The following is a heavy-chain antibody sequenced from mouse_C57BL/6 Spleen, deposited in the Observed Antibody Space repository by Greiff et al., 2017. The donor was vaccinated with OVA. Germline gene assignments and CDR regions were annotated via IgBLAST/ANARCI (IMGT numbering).Heavy chain of an antibody. CDR1: GFTFSSYA. CDR3: AAYYSNYDYAMDY. Sequence: EVHLVESGGGLVKPGGSLKLSCAASGFTFSSYAMSWVRQTPEKRLEWVATISDGGSYTYYPDNVKGRFTISRDNAKNNLYLQMSHLKSEDTAMYYCAAYYSNYDYAMDYWGQGTSVTVSS. J-gene: IGHJ4*01. CDR2: ISDGGSYT. D-gene: IGHD2-5*01. V-gene: IGHV5-4*01.